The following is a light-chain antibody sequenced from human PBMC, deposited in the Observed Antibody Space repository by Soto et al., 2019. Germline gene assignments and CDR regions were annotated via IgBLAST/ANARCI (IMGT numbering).Light chain of an antibody. CDR3: QAYDYSLTAFV. Sequence: QAVVTQPPSVSGAPGQRVTISCTGNNSNLGAGYDVHWYQQLPGAAPKLVIFGNRNRPSGVPERFSGSKSGTSASLAITGLQAEDEADYYCQAYDYSLTAFVFGGGIKVTVL. CDR1: NSNLGAGYD. V-gene: IGLV1-40*01. CDR2: GNR. J-gene: IGLJ3*02.